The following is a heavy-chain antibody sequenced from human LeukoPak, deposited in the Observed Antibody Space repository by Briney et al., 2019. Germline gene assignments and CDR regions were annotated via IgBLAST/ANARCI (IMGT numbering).Heavy chain of an antibody. Sequence: ASMKFSCKASGVTFSSYAISWVRQAPGQGLEWIGGIIPILGTANYTQKFQGRVTITADESTSTAYMELSSLRSEDTAVYYCARAGRCSSTSCSSWFDPWGQGTLVTVSS. CDR1: GVTFSSYA. D-gene: IGHD2-2*01. J-gene: IGHJ5*02. CDR2: IIPILGTA. CDR3: ARAGRCSSTSCSSWFDP. V-gene: IGHV1-69*13.